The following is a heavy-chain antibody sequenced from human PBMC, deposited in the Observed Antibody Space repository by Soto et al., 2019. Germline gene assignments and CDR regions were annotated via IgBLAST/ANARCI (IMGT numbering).Heavy chain of an antibody. V-gene: IGHV4-59*01. CDR2: IYYSGRT. D-gene: IGHD2-21*02. Sequence: SETLSLTCTVSGGSISNYYWSWIRQSPGKGLEWIGYIYYSGRTYHNPSLKSRVTISVDTSKNQFSLKLTSVTAADTAVYYCARAAYRGDSCYYYFDYWGQGTLVTVSS. CDR1: GGSISNYY. CDR3: ARAAYRGDSCYYYFDY. J-gene: IGHJ4*02.